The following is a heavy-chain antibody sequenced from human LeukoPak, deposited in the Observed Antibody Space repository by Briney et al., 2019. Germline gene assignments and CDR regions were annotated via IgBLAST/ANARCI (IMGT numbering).Heavy chain of an antibody. CDR2: IHHSGST. CDR1: GGSFSGYY. J-gene: IGHJ4*02. CDR3: ARGWNYYDSSAYYY. D-gene: IGHD3-22*01. Sequence: PSETLSLTCAVYGGSFSGYYWSWLRQPPGKGLEWIGEIHHSGSTNYNPSLKSRVTISVDTSKNQFSLKLSSVTAADTAVYYCARGWNYYDSSAYYYWGQGTLVTVSS. V-gene: IGHV4-34*01.